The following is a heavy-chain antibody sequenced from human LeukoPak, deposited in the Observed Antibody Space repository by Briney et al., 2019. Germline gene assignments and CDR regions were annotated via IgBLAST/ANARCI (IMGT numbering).Heavy chain of an antibody. D-gene: IGHD2-2*01. J-gene: IGHJ5*02. CDR2: IYHSGST. CDR1: GYSISSGYY. V-gene: IGHV4-38-2*02. Sequence: SETLSLTCTVSGYSISSGYYWGWIRQPPGKGLEWIGSIYHSGSTYYNPSLKSRVTISVDTSKNQFSLKLSSVTAADTAVYYCARGHCSSTSCYVFGVPNWFDPWGQGTLVTVSS. CDR3: ARGHCSSTSCYVFGVPNWFDP.